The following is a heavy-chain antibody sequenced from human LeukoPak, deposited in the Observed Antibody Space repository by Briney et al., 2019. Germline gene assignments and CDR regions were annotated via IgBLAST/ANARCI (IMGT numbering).Heavy chain of an antibody. CDR1: GFTFNSYG. D-gene: IGHD6-6*01. J-gene: IGHJ4*02. CDR3: MAESSSPWEGY. CDR2: IKEDGSVK. V-gene: IGHV3-7*01. Sequence: GRSLRLSCAASGFTFNSYGIHWVRQAPGKGLEWVANIKEDGSVKNYVDSVKGRFTISRDNAKNSLYLQMNSLRAEDTAVYYCMAESSSPWEGYWGQGTLVTVSS.